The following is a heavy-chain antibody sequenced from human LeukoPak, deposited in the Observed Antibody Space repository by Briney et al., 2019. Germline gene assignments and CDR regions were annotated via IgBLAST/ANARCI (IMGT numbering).Heavy chain of an antibody. CDR3: AKDRAMVRGASDY. CDR1: GFTCSSYG. Sequence: GGSLRLSCAASGFTCSSYGMHWVRQAPGKGLEWVAVISYDGSNKYYADSVKGRFTISRDNSKNTLYLQMNSLRAEDTAVYYCAKDRAMVRGASDYWGQGTLVTVSS. J-gene: IGHJ4*02. D-gene: IGHD3-10*01. V-gene: IGHV3-30*18. CDR2: ISYDGSNK.